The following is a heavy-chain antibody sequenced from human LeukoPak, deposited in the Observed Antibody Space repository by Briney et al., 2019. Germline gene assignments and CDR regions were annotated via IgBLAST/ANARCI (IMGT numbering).Heavy chain of an antibody. CDR3: AREGPRGNSQFDY. J-gene: IGHJ4*02. CDR2: IWYDGSNK. V-gene: IGHV3-33*08. CDR1: GYTFSPYW. Sequence: GGSLRLSCVASGYTFSPYWMSWVRQTPGKGLEWVALIWYDGSNKYYADSVKGRLTISRDNSKNTLYLQMNSLRAEDTAVYYCAREGPRGNSQFDYWGQGTLVTVSS. D-gene: IGHD2/OR15-2a*01.